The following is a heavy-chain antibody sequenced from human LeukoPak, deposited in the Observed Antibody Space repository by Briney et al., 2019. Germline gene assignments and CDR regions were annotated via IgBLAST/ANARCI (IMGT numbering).Heavy chain of an antibody. CDR3: ASPTAGTNSDY. J-gene: IGHJ4*02. CDR1: GFTFSTYS. CDR2: ISGSSSSSDGGAI. D-gene: IGHD6-13*01. Sequence: GGSLRLSCTASGFTFSTYSMNWVRQAPGRGLEWVSYISGSSSSSDGGAIQYADSVKGRFTISRDNAKNSLYLQMNGLRAEDTAVYYCASPTAGTNSDYWGQGTLVTVSS. V-gene: IGHV3-48*04.